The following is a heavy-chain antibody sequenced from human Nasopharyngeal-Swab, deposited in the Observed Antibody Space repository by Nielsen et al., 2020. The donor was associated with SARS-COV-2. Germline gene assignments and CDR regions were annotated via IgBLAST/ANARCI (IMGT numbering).Heavy chain of an antibody. CDR3: SRVSTGLGIFGVIITYWYFDL. CDR2: AFYTGST. V-gene: IGHV4-39*07. D-gene: IGHD3-3*01. CDR1: GGSISTSSVF. J-gene: IGHJ2*01. Sequence: SGTLSLTCTVSGGSISTSSVFWGWIGQPPGKELEWIGSAFYTGSTYSHPSLKSRATISVDRSNNQFSLKLSSVTDADTAVYYCSRVSTGLGIFGVIITYWYFDLWGRGTLVTVTT.